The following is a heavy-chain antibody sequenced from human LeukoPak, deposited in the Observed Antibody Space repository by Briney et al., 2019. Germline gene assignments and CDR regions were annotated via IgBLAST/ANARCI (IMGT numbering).Heavy chain of an antibody. J-gene: IGHJ4*02. V-gene: IGHV3-23*01. CDR1: GFTFSSYV. D-gene: IGHD6-25*01. Sequence: GGSLRLSCAASGFTFSSYVMSWVRQAPGKGLEWVSNVGGSVGSMFYAASVKGRFAISRDNSKNTLFLQMNNLRVDDTAVYYCAKRGNGWDLFDYWGQGTLVTVSS. CDR2: VGGSVGSM. CDR3: AKRGNGWDLFDY.